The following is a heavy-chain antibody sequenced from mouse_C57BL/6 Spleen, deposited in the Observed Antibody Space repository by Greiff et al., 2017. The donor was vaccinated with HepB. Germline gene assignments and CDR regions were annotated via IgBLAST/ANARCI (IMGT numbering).Heavy chain of an antibody. Sequence: EVKLMESGGGLVQPKGSLKLSCAASGFSFNTYAMNWVRQAPGKGLEWVARIRSKSNNYATYYADSVKDRFTISRDDSESMLYLQMNNLKTEDTAMYYCVRQYHGSSLWYFDVWGTGTTVTVSS. J-gene: IGHJ1*03. D-gene: IGHD1-1*01. CDR1: GFSFNTYA. V-gene: IGHV10-1*01. CDR2: IRSKSNNYAT. CDR3: VRQYHGSSLWYFDV.